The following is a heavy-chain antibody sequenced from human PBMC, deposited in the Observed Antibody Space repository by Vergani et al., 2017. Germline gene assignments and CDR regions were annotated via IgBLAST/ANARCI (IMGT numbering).Heavy chain of an antibody. V-gene: IGHV1-69*02. CDR3: ARGQYSSSSTFAY. D-gene: IGHD6-6*01. Sequence: QVQLVQSGAEVKKPGSSVKVSCKASGGTFSSYTISWVRQAPGQGLEWMGRIIPILGIANYEQKFQGRVTITADKSTSPDYMELSSRRSEDTAVYYCARGQYSSSSTFAYWGQGSLVAVSS. CDR2: IIPILGIA. CDR1: GGTFSSYT. J-gene: IGHJ4*02.